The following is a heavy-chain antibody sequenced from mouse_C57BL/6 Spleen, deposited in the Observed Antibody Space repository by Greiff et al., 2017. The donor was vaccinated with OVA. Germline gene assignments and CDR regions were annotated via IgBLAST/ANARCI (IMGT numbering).Heavy chain of an antibody. J-gene: IGHJ4*01. CDR1: GFTFSSYG. Sequence: EVKLVESGGDLVKPGGSLKLSCAASGFTFSSYGMSWVRQTPDKRLEWVATISSGGSYTYYPDSVKGRFTISRDNAKNTLYLQMSSLKSEDTAMYYCARRLTGTYYYAMDYWGQGTSVTVSS. CDR2: ISSGGSYT. CDR3: ARRLTGTYYYAMDY. D-gene: IGHD4-1*01. V-gene: IGHV5-6*02.